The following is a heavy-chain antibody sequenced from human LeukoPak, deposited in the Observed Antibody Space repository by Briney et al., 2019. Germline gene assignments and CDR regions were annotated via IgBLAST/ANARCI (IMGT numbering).Heavy chain of an antibody. CDR3: ARAQRSRSSPGLNYYYYMDV. D-gene: IGHD6-6*01. V-gene: IGHV1-8*01. CDR2: MNPNSGNT. J-gene: IGHJ6*03. CDR1: GYTFTSYD. Sequence: GASVKVSCEASGYTFTSYDINWVRQATGQGLEWMGWMNPNSGNTGYAQKFQGRVTMTRNTSISTAYMELSSLRSEDTAVYYCARAQRSRSSPGLNYYYYMDVWGKGTTVTVSS.